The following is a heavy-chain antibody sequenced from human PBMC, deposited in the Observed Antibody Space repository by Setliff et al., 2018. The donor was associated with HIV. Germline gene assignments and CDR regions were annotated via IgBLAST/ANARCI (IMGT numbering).Heavy chain of an antibody. CDR3: AKDHATSSWFTALLDY. CDR1: GFTFTDYH. V-gene: IGHV3-11*05. D-gene: IGHD6-13*01. CDR2: ISRDSYT. J-gene: IGHJ4*02. Sequence: GGSLRLSCITSGFTFTDYHMSWVRQAPGKGLEWISYISRDSYTTYTDSVKGRFTVSRDNTKRSLYLQMNSLRAEDTAVYYCAKDHATSSWFTALLDYWGQGALVTVSS.